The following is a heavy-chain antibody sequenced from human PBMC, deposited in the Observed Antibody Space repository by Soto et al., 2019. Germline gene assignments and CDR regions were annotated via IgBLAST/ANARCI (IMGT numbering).Heavy chain of an antibody. J-gene: IGHJ4*03. Sequence: GSLRLSCAASGFLFNSYTMNWVRQAPGQGLEWVASIGSTGDYIHYADAVKGRFTISRDNGRKSLYLQMSRVRVEDTAVYHCARDMAYAPTLSDYWGPGTLVTVSS. CDR3: ARDMAYAPTLSDY. V-gene: IGHV3-21*01. CDR2: IGSTGDYI. CDR1: GFLFNSYT. D-gene: IGHD2-2*01.